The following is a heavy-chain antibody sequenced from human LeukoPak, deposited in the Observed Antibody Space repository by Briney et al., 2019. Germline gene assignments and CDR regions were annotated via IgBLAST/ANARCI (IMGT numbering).Heavy chain of an antibody. V-gene: IGHV1-2*02. J-gene: IGHJ4*02. CDR2: INPNSGGT. D-gene: IGHD5-18*01. CDR1: GYTFSNYA. Sequence: ASVKVSCKTSGYTFSNYAIHWVRQAPGQGLEWMGWINPNSGGTNYAQKFQGRVTMTRDTSISTAYMELSRLRSDDTAVYYCARGWIQLWFCMDWGQGTLVTVSS. CDR3: ARGWIQLWFCMD.